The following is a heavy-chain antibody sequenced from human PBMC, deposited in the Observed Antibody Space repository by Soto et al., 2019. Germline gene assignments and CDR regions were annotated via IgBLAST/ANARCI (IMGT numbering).Heavy chain of an antibody. J-gene: IGHJ4*02. CDR1: GGSFSGYY. Sequence: SETLSLTCAAYGGSFSGYYWSWIRQPPGKGLEWIGEINHSGSTNYNPSLKSRVTISVDTSKNQFSLKLSSVTAADTAVYYCARLLRYSYVRYYFDYWGQGTLVTVSS. CDR3: ARLLRYSYVRYYFDY. CDR2: INHSGST. D-gene: IGHD5-18*01. V-gene: IGHV4-34*01.